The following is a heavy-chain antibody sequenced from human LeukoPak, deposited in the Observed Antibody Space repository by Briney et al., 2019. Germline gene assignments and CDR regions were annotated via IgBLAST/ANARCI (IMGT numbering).Heavy chain of an antibody. CDR2: IIPIFGTA. D-gene: IGHD3-22*01. CDR3: AIDSYYYDSSGLSLGY. J-gene: IGHJ4*02. Sequence: SVKVSCKASGYTFTSYGISWVRQAPGQGLEWMGGIIPIFGTANYAQKFQGRVTITADESTSTAYMELSSLRSEDTAVYYCAIDSYYYDSSGLSLGYWGQGTLVTVSS. V-gene: IGHV1-69*13. CDR1: GYTFTSYG.